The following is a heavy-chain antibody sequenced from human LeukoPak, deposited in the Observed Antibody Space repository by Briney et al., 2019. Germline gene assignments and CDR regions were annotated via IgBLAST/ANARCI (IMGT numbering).Heavy chain of an antibody. CDR1: GFTFSRFW. Sequence: GGSLRLSCAASGFTFSRFWMTWVRQAPGKGLEWVANIKQDGSEKYYVDSVKGRFTISRDNAKNSLYLQMNSLRAEDTAVYYCARAPPTVTTSYYYYGMDAWGQGTTVIVSS. J-gene: IGHJ6*02. D-gene: IGHD4-11*01. V-gene: IGHV3-7*05. CDR2: IKQDGSEK. CDR3: ARAPPTVTTSYYYYGMDA.